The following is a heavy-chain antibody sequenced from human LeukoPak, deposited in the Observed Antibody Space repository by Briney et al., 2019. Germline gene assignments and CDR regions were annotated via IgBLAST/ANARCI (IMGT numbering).Heavy chain of an antibody. V-gene: IGHV3-21*01. Sequence: PGGSLRLSCAASTFTLSSYTMNWVRQAPGKGLEWVSSISSSSTYINYADSVKGRFTISRDNAKNSMALQMNSLRAEDTAVYYCARVCFAGPQAFDIWGQGTMVTVAS. J-gene: IGHJ3*02. CDR2: ISSSSTYI. CDR3: ARVCFAGPQAFDI. CDR1: TFTLSSYT. D-gene: IGHD2-8*01.